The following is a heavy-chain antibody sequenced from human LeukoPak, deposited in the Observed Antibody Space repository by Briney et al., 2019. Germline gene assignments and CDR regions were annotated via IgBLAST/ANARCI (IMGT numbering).Heavy chain of an antibody. J-gene: IGHJ3*02. V-gene: IGHV5-51*01. CDR3: ASHNYYGSGMAGVAFDI. CDR2: IYPGDSDT. CDR1: GYSFTSYW. Sequence: GESLKISCKGSGYSFTSYWIGWVRQMPGKGLEWMGIIYPGDSDTRYSPSFQGQVTISADKSISTAYLLWSSLKASDTAMYYCASHNYYGSGMAGVAFDIWGQGTMVTVSS. D-gene: IGHD3-10*01.